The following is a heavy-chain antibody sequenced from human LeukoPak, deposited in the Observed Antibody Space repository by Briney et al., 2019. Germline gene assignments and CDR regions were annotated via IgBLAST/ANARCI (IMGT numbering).Heavy chain of an antibody. V-gene: IGHV4-4*07. D-gene: IGHD5-12*01. Sequence: PSETLSLTCTVSGVSISSSYWSWIRQPPGNRLESLGRIYTSGSTKYNPSLQSRITISADTSKNQFSLKVTSVTAADTAVYYCARRMLEARESSATNWFDTWGQGNLVTVSS. J-gene: IGHJ5*02. CDR1: GVSISSSY. CDR2: IYTSGST. CDR3: ARRMLEARESSATNWFDT.